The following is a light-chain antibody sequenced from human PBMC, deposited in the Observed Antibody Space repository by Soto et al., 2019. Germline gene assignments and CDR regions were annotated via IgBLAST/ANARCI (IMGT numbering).Light chain of an antibody. J-gene: IGKJ1*01. Sequence: EIVLTQSPVTLSLSPGERATLSCRASQSVSNNYLAWYQQKPGQAPRLLIYGASRRATGFPARFSGSGSGTDFTLTISSLQSEDFAVYYCQQYDNWPWTLGQGTKVDIK. CDR2: GAS. V-gene: IGKV3-15*01. CDR3: QQYDNWPWT. CDR1: QSVSNN.